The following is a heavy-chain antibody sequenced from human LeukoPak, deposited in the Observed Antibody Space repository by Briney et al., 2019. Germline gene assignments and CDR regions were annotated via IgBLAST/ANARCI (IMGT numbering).Heavy chain of an antibody. J-gene: IGHJ4*02. Sequence: PGGSLRLSCAASGFTFSSYSMNWVRQAPGKGLEWVSYISSSSSTIYYADSVKGRFTLSRDDSKNTLYLQMNSLRAEDSAVYYCAKEAEGELYWGGYFEYWGQGTLVTVSS. CDR3: AKEAEGELYWGGYFEY. D-gene: IGHD3-16*01. CDR1: GFTFSSYS. V-gene: IGHV3-48*01. CDR2: ISSSSSTI.